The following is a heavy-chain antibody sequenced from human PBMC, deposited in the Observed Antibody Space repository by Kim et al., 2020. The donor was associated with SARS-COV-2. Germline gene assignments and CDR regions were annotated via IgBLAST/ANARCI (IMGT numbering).Heavy chain of an antibody. J-gene: IGHJ3*02. Sequence: GGSLRLSCVASGFTFSHYEMNWVRQAPGKGLEWVSYISSSGSTIYYADSVKGRFTISRDNAKNSLYLQMNSLRAEDTAVYYCARDGSYSAFDIWGQGTMVTVSS. D-gene: IGHD1-26*01. CDR3: ARDGSYSAFDI. CDR1: GFTFSHYE. V-gene: IGHV3-48*03. CDR2: ISSSGSTI.